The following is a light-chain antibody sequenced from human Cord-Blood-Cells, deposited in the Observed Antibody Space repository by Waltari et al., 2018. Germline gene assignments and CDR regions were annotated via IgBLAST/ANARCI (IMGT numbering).Light chain of an antibody. J-gene: IGKJ1*01. Sequence: DIQMTQSPSSVSASVGDRVTIPCRASQGISSWLAWYQQKPGKAPKLLINAASSLQSGVPSRFSGSGAGTDYTLTSSSRQPEHFATYHCQRANSLPWTFGQGTKVEIK. CDR2: AAS. V-gene: IGKV1D-12*01. CDR1: QGISSW. CDR3: QRANSLPWT.